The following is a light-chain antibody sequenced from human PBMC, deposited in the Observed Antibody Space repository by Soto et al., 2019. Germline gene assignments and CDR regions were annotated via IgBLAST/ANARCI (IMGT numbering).Light chain of an antibody. CDR3: QSYDSSLSGAV. J-gene: IGLJ7*01. V-gene: IGLV1-40*01. CDR2: GNS. CDR1: SSNIGAGYD. Sequence: QPVLTQPPSVSGAPGQRVTISCTGSSSNIGAGYDVHWYQQLPGTAPKLLIYGNSNRPSGVPERFSGSKSGTSASLAITGLQAEDEADYYCQSYDSSLSGAVFGGGTQLTVL.